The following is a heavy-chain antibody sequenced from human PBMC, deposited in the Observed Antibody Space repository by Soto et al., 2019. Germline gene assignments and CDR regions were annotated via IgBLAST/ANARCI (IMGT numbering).Heavy chain of an antibody. CDR1: GFTFSSYA. D-gene: IGHD2-2*01. V-gene: IGHV3-30-3*01. J-gene: IGHJ4*02. CDR3: ARDQCSSTSCYVTYYFDY. Sequence: GGSLRLSCAASGFTFSSYAMHWVRQAPGKGLEWVAVISYDGSNKYYADSVKGRFTISRDNSKNTLYLQMNSLRAEDTAVYYCARDQCSSTSCYVTYYFDYWGQGTLVTVSS. CDR2: ISYDGSNK.